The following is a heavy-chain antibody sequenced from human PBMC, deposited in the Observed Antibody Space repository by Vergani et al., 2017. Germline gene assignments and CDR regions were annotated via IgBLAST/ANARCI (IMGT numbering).Heavy chain of an antibody. V-gene: IGHV3-23*01. CDR3: ARVLLKKIVLRFNYGMDV. J-gene: IGHJ6*02. CDR2: ISGSGGST. CDR1: GFTFNSYA. Sequence: EVQLLESGGGLVQPGGSLRLSCAASGFTFNSYAMSWVRQAPGKGLEWVSTISGSGGSTYYADSVKGRFTISRDNSKNTLYLQMNSLRAEDTAVYYCARVLLKKIVLRFNYGMDVWGQGTTVTVSS. D-gene: IGHD5/OR15-5a*01.